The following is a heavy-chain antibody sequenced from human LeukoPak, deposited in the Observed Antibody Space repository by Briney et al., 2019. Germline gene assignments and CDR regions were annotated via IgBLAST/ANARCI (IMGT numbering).Heavy chain of an antibody. D-gene: IGHD3-10*01. Sequence: ASVKVSCRASGYTFTSYTIHWVRQAPGQRLEWMGWISAGNGNTKYSQKFQDRVTLTRDTSANTAYMEMSSLTSEDTAVYYCARDYGSGTNDYWGQGTLVTVSP. J-gene: IGHJ4*02. V-gene: IGHV1-3*01. CDR1: GYTFTSYT. CDR3: ARDYGSGTNDY. CDR2: ISAGNGNT.